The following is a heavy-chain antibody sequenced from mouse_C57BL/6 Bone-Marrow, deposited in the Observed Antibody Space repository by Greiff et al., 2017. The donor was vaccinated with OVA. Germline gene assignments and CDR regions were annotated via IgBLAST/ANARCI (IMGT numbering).Heavy chain of an antibody. CDR1: GFTFSSYA. J-gene: IGHJ1*03. V-gene: IGHV5-4*01. CDR3: ARDPTGSYWYFDV. CDR2: ISDGGSYT. D-gene: IGHD4-1*02. Sequence: EVHLVESGGGLVKPGGSLKLSCAASGFTFSSYAMSWVRQTPEKRLEWVATISDGGSYTYYPDNVKGRFTISRDNAKNNLYLQMSHLKSEDTAMYYCARDPTGSYWYFDVWGTGTTVTVSS.